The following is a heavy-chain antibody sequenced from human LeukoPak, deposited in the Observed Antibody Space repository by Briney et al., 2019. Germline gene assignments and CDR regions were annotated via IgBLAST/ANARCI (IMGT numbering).Heavy chain of an antibody. CDR2: IKQDGSEK. Sequence: GGSLRLSCAASGFIFSRHWMSWVRQAPGKGLEWVANIKQDGSEKYYVDPVKGRFTISRDNAKNSLYLQMNSLRAEDTAVYYCASELLFPFDYWGQGTLVTVSS. J-gene: IGHJ4*02. D-gene: IGHD2-21*01. V-gene: IGHV3-7*03. CDR3: ASELLFPFDY. CDR1: GFIFSRHW.